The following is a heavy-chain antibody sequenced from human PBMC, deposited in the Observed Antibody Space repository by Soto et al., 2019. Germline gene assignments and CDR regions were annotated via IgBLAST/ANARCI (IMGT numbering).Heavy chain of an antibody. Sequence: SETLSLTCAVYGGSFSGYYWSWIRQPPGKGLAWTGEMNHSGSTNYNPSLKSRVTTSVDTSRNQFSLQLRSVTAPDTAVYYCAVHYYDSSGYHDYWGQGTLVAVSS. CDR1: GGSFSGYY. CDR2: MNHSGST. D-gene: IGHD3-22*01. CDR3: AVHYYDSSGYHDY. J-gene: IGHJ4*02. V-gene: IGHV4-34*01.